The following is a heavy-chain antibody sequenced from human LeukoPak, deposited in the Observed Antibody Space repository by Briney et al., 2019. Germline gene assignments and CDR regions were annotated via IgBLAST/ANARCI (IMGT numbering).Heavy chain of an antibody. CDR3: ARGPRAFDI. CDR1: GFTFSDYT. CDR2: ISSTSTYI. V-gene: IGHV3-21*01. Sequence: GGSLRLSCAASGFTFSDYTINWVRQAPGKGLEWVSSISSTSTYIYYTDSVKGRFTISRDNAKSSLYLQMNGLRAEDTAIYYCARGPRAFDIWGQGTMVTVSS. J-gene: IGHJ3*02.